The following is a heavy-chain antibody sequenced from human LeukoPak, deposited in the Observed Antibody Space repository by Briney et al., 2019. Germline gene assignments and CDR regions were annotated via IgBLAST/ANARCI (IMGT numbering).Heavy chain of an antibody. CDR3: ARDLSGTTSYYFDY. J-gene: IGHJ4*02. CDR1: GFTVSSNY. Sequence: GGSLRLSCVASGFTVSSNYMSWVRQAPGKGLEWVSVIYSGGSTNYADSVKGRFTISRDNSKNTLYLQMNSLRAEDTAVYYCARDLSGTTSYYFDYWGQGTLVTVSS. CDR2: IYSGGST. D-gene: IGHD1-7*01. V-gene: IGHV3-66*01.